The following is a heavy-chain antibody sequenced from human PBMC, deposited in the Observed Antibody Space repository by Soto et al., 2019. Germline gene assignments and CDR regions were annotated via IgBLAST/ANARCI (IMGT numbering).Heavy chain of an antibody. Sequence: GASVKVSCKASGYTFTSYAMHWVRQAPGQRLEWMGWINPIFGTANYAQKFQGRVTITTDESTSTAYMELSSLRSEDTAVYYCARGVEMATIMVYWGQGTLVTVSS. CDR3: ARGVEMATIMVY. CDR1: GYTFTSYA. D-gene: IGHD5-12*01. V-gene: IGHV1-69*05. J-gene: IGHJ4*02. CDR2: INPIFGTA.